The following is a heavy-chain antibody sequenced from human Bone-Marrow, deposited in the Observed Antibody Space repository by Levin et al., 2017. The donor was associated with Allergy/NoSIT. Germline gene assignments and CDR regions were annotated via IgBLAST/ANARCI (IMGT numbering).Heavy chain of an antibody. V-gene: IGHV1-3*01. CDR1: GYTFTSYA. CDR2: INAGNGNT. Sequence: ASVKVSCKASGYTFTSYAMHWVRQAPGQRLEWMGWINAGNGNTKYSQKFQGRVTITRDTSASTAYMELSSLRSEDTAVYYCARGNSDSSWSIYFDYWGQGTLVTVSS. CDR3: ARGNSDSSWSIYFDY. J-gene: IGHJ4*02. D-gene: IGHD6-13*01.